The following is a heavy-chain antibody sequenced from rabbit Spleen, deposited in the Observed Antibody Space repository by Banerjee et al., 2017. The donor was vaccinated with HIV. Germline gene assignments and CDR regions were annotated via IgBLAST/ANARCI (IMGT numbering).Heavy chain of an antibody. CDR3: ARDLPDIIGWNFNL. J-gene: IGHJ4*01. CDR1: GFSFTNKDV. V-gene: IGHV1S40*01. CDR2: INSITGKT. D-gene: IGHD1-1*01. Sequence: QSLEESGGGLVKPEGSLTLTCTASGFSFTNKDVMCWVRQAPGKGLEWIGCINSITGKTVYATWAKGRFTISRASSTTVFLQMTSLTAADTATYFCARDLPDIIGWNFNLWGPGTLVTVS.